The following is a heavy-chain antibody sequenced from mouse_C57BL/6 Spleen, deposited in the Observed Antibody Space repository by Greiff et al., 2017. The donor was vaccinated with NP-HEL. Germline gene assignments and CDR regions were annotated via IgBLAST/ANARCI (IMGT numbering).Heavy chain of an antibody. CDR3: ARRTGTGWFAY. Sequence: QVQLQQSGAELVRPGTSVKVSCKASGYAFTNYLIEWVKQRPGQGLEWIGVINPGSGGTNYNEKFKGKATLTADKSSSTAYMQLSSLTSEDSAVYFCARRTGTGWFAYWGQGTLVTVSA. D-gene: IGHD4-1*01. CDR1: GYAFTNYL. V-gene: IGHV1-54*01. CDR2: INPGSGGT. J-gene: IGHJ3*01.